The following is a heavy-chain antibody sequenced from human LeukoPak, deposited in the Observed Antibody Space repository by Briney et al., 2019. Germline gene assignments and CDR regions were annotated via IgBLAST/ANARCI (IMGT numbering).Heavy chain of an antibody. V-gene: IGHV3-48*04. CDR3: AKERKLLPFDC. J-gene: IGHJ4*02. Sequence: GGSLRLSCVASGFTLSRYSINWVRQAPGQGLDWVSYISSDSNTIYYADSVEGRFTISRDNAQNLLYLQMNSLRAEDTAVYYCAKERKLLPFDCWGQGTLVTVSS. D-gene: IGHD4-23*01. CDR2: ISSDSNTI. CDR1: GFTLSRYS.